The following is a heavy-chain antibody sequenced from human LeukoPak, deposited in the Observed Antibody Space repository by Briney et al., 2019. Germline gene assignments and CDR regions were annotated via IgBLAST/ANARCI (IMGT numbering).Heavy chain of an antibody. Sequence: ASVKVSCKASGYTFTSYGLSWVRQALGQGLEWMGWISVYNGNTNYAQKLQGRVTMTTDTSTTTAYMELRSLKSDDTAVYYCATHSTRIAVRPSDYYYYMDVWGKGTTVTVSS. J-gene: IGHJ6*03. CDR1: GYTFTSYG. CDR3: ATHSTRIAVRPSDYYYYMDV. V-gene: IGHV1-18*01. D-gene: IGHD6-6*01. CDR2: ISVYNGNT.